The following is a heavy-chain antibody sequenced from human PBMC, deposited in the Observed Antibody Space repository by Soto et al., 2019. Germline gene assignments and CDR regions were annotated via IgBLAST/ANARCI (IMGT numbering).Heavy chain of an antibody. CDR2: IKSKTDGGTT. CDR1: GFTFSNAW. D-gene: IGHD7-27*01. Sequence: EVQLVESGGGLVKPGGSLRLSCAASGFTFSNAWMSWVRQAPGKGLEWVGRIKSKTDGGTTDYAAPVKGRFTISKDDSKNTLYRQMNSLKTEDTAGYYCTTDPPPWGYYYGMDVWGQGTTVTVSS. V-gene: IGHV3-15*01. J-gene: IGHJ6*02. CDR3: TTDPPPWGYYYGMDV.